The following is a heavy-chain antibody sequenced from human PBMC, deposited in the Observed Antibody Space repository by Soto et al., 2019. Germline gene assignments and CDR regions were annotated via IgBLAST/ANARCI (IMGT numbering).Heavy chain of an antibody. J-gene: IGHJ4*02. Sequence: SETLSLTCAVYGGSFSGYYWSWIRQPPGKGLEWIGEINHSGSTNYNPSLKSRVTVSVDTSKNQFSLKLSSVTAADTAVYYCAREKLRYFDWLFDGVVYWGQGTLVTVSS. D-gene: IGHD3-9*01. CDR3: AREKLRYFDWLFDGVVY. CDR1: GGSFSGYY. CDR2: INHSGST. V-gene: IGHV4-34*01.